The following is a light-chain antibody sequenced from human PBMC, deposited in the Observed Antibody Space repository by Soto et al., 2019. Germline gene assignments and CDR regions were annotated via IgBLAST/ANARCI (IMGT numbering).Light chain of an antibody. CDR3: QQYDISPPWT. J-gene: IGKJ1*01. CDR2: DAS. Sequence: EIVLTQSPGTLSLSPGEKATLSCRASQTVVRNYLAWYQQNPGQAPRLLIYDASTRAAGIPDRFSGSGSGTDFTLTISRLEPEDFAVYYCQQYDISPPWTFGQGTKLEIK. CDR1: QTVVRNY. V-gene: IGKV3-20*01.